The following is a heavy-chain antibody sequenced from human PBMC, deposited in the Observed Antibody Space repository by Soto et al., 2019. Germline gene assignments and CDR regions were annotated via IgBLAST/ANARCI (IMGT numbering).Heavy chain of an antibody. J-gene: IGHJ6*02. V-gene: IGHV4-34*01. Sequence: SETLSLTCAVYGGSSSGYYWSWIRQPPGKGLEWIGEINHSGSTNYNPSLKSRVTISVDTSKNQFSLKLSSVTAADTAVYYCARGEGYDFWSGYMAGRYYGMDVWGQGTTVTVSS. CDR3: ARGEGYDFWSGYMAGRYYGMDV. CDR1: GGSSSGYY. CDR2: INHSGST. D-gene: IGHD3-3*01.